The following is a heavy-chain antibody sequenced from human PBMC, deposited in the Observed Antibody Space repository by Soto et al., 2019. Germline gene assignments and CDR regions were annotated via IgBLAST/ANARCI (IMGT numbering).Heavy chain of an antibody. CDR2: ISAYNGNT. CDR1: GYTFTSYG. V-gene: IGHV1-18*01. D-gene: IGHD3-3*02. J-gene: IGHJ4*02. Sequence: ASVKVSCKASGYTFTSYGISLVRQAPGQGLEWMGWISAYNGNTNYAQKLQGRVTMTTDTSTSTAYMELRSLRSDDTAVYYCARDRIFGGDFDYWGQGTLVTVSS. CDR3: ARDRIFGGDFDY.